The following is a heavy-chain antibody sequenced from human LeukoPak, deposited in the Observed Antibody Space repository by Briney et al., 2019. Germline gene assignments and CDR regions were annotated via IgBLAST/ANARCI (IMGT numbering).Heavy chain of an antibody. CDR3: ARHFNNYYDSSGYYFDP. D-gene: IGHD3-22*01. V-gene: IGHV5-10-1*01. CDR1: GYSFTSYW. CDR2: IDPSDSYT. J-gene: IGHJ5*02. Sequence: PGESLKISCKGSGYSFTSYWISWVRQMPGKGLEWMGRIDPSDSYTNYSPSFQGHVTISADKSISTAYLQWSSLKASDTAMYYCARHFNNYYDSSGYYFDPWGQGTLVTVSS.